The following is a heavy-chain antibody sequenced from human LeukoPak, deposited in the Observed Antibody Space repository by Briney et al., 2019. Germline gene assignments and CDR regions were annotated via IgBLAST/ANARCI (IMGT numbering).Heavy chain of an antibody. CDR3: AISLNYYDFWSGYSFDY. V-gene: IGHV3-23*01. D-gene: IGHD3-3*01. CDR1: GFTFSSYA. J-gene: IGHJ4*02. CDR2: ISGSGGST. Sequence: GGSLRLSCAASGFTFSSYAMSWVRQAPRKGLEWVSAISGSGGSTYYADSVKGRFTISRDNSKNTLYLQMNSLRAEDTAVYYCAISLNYYDFWSGYSFDYWGQGTLVTVSS.